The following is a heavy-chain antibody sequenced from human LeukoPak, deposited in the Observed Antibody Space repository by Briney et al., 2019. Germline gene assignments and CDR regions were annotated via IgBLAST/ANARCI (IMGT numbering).Heavy chain of an antibody. V-gene: IGHV1-18*01. CDR2: ISAYNGNT. CDR3: ARNPRIVVVPAATWDYYYYMDV. CDR1: GYTFTSYD. J-gene: IGHJ6*03. Sequence: ASVKVSCKASGYTFTSYDINWVRQATGQGLEWMGWISAYNGNTNYAQKLQGRVTMTTDTSTSTAYMELRSLRSDDTAVYYCARNPRIVVVPAATWDYYYYMDVWGKGTTVTVSS. D-gene: IGHD2-2*01.